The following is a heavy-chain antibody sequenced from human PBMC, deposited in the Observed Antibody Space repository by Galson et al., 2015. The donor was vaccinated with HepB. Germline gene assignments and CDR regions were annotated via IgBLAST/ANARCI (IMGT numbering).Heavy chain of an antibody. Sequence: SLRLSCAASGITFSSYWMSWVRQAPGKGLEWVANIKQDGSEIYYMDSVRGRFTISRDNAKNSLYLQMNSLRSDDTAVYYCASQYCSRSTCYTDAFDIWGQGTMVIVSS. D-gene: IGHD2-2*02. CDR2: IKQDGSEI. CDR1: GITFSSYW. CDR3: ASQYCSRSTCYTDAFDI. J-gene: IGHJ3*02. V-gene: IGHV3-7*03.